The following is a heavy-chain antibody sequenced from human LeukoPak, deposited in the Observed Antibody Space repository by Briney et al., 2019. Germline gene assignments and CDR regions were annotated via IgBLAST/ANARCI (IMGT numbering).Heavy chain of an antibody. J-gene: IGHJ6*04. V-gene: IGHV1-69*13. CDR3: ARPKRSITMVRGTYYGMDV. Sequence: SVKVSCKASGGTFSSYAISWVRQAPGQGLEWMGGIILIFGTANYAQKFQGRVTITADESTSTAYMELSSLRSEDTAVYYCARPKRSITMVRGTYYGMDVWGKGTTVTVSS. D-gene: IGHD3-10*01. CDR1: GGTFSSYA. CDR2: IILIFGTA.